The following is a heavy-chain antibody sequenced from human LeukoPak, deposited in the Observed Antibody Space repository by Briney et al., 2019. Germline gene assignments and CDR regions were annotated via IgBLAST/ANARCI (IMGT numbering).Heavy chain of an antibody. D-gene: IGHD3-10*01. CDR3: ARVLLSGTYFSSHYFDY. V-gene: IGHV1-69*13. CDR1: GGTFSSYA. CDR2: IIPLFDTP. J-gene: IGHJ4*02. Sequence: GASVKVSCKASGGTFSSYAIGWVRQAPGQGLEWMGQIIPLFDTPNYAQKFKGRVTTTADESTSTAYMELSSLRSEDTAMYYCARVLLSGTYFSSHYFDYWGQGTLVTVSS.